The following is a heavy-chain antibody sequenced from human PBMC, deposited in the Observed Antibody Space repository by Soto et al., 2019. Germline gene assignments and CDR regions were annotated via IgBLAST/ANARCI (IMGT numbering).Heavy chain of an antibody. CDR3: ARAPQYYDSSGYLDY. V-gene: IGHV1-69*06. D-gene: IGHD3-22*01. CDR2: IIPIFGTA. Sequence: SVKVSCKASGGTFSSYAISWVRQAPGQGLEWMGGIIPIFGTANYAQKFQGRVTITADKSTSTAYMELSSLRSEDTAVYYCARAPQYYDSSGYLDYWGQGTLVTFSS. J-gene: IGHJ4*02. CDR1: GGTFSSYA.